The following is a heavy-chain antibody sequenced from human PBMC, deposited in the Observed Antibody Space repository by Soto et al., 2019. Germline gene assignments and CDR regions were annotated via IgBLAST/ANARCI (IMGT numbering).Heavy chain of an antibody. Sequence: SGPKLVNPTQTLTLTCTFSGFSLSTSGVGVGWIRQPPGKALEWLALIYWDDDKRYSPSLKSRLTITKDTSKNQVVLTMTNMDPVDTATYYCAHALGHYDSSGYYYYYGMDVWGQGTTVTVSS. CDR1: GFSLSTSGVG. D-gene: IGHD3-22*01. J-gene: IGHJ6*02. CDR3: AHALGHYDSSGYYYYYGMDV. CDR2: IYWDDDK. V-gene: IGHV2-5*02.